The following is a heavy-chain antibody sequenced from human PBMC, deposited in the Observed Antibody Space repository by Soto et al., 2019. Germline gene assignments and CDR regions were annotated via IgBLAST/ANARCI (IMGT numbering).Heavy chain of an antibody. Sequence: SETLSLTCTVSGGSIDGYSDYWGWIRQSPGKGLEWIGYIYYSGSTNYNPSLKSRVTISVDTSKNQFSLKLSSVTAADTAVYYCARDSFDYGGNANAFDIWGPGTMVTVS. CDR1: GGSIDGYSDY. J-gene: IGHJ3*02. V-gene: IGHV4-61*01. CDR3: ARDSFDYGGNANAFDI. D-gene: IGHD4-17*01. CDR2: IYYSGST.